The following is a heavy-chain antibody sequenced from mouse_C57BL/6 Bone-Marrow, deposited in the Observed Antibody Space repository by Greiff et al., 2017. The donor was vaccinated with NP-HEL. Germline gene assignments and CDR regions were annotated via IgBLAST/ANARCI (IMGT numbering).Heavy chain of an antibody. D-gene: IGHD1-1*01. V-gene: IGHV14-4*01. J-gene: IGHJ1*03. CDR1: GFNIKDDY. Sequence: VQLQQSGAELVRPGASVKLSCTASGFNIKDDYMHWVKQRPEQGLEWIGWIDPENGDTSSASKFKGKATITADTSSNTAYLQLSSLTSEDTAVYYCTNYGSSYGWYFDVWGTGTTVTVSS. CDR2: IDPENGDT. CDR3: TNYGSSYGWYFDV.